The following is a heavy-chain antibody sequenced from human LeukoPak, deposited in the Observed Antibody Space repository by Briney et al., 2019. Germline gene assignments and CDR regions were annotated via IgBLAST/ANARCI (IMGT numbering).Heavy chain of an antibody. D-gene: IGHD6-13*01. J-gene: IGHJ6*03. CDR3: AKDLGSSSWYYMDV. CDR2: INDSGGNT. V-gene: IGHV3-23*01. Sequence: PGGSLRLSCAASGFTFSSYAMSWVRQAPGKGLEWVSLINDSGGNTYYADSVKGRFTISRDNSKNTLFLQMSSLRAEDTAVYYCAKDLGSSSWYYMDVWGKGTTVTVSS. CDR1: GFTFSSYA.